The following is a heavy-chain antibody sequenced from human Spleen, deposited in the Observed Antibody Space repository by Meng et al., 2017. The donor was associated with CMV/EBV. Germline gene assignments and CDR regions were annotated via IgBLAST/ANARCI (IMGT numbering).Heavy chain of an antibody. J-gene: IGHJ4*02. CDR3: ARFPFDY. V-gene: IGHV4-38-2*02. CDR1: GYSISSGYY. CDR2: VYKSGRT. Sequence: SETLSLTCTVSGYSISSGYYWGWIRQPPGKGLEWIGNVYKSGRTFYSPSLKSRVTISVDTSKNQFSLKLRSVTAADTAVYYCARFPFDYGGQGTLVTVSS.